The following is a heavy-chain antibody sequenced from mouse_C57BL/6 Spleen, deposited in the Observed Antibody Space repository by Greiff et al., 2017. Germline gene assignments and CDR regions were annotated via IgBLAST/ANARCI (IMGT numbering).Heavy chain of an antibody. CDR2: ISYDGSN. CDR3: AREYSYAMDY. J-gene: IGHJ4*01. CDR1: GYSITSGYY. Sequence: EVKLMESGPGLVKPSQSLSLTCSVTGYSITSGYYWNWIRQFPGNKLEWMGYISYDGSNNYNPSLKNRISITRDTSKNQFFLKLNSVTTEDTATYYCAREYSYAMDYWGQGTSGTVSS. V-gene: IGHV3-6*01.